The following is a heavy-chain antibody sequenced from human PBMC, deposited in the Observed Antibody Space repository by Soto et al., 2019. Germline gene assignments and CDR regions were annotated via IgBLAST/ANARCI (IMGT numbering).Heavy chain of an antibody. Sequence: SETLSITCAVYGGSFSGYYWSWIRQPPGKGLEWIGYIYYSGSTNYNPSLKSRVTISVDTSKNQFSLKLSSVTAADTAVYYCARRRSSGWYVMEYFDLWGRGTLVTVSS. J-gene: IGHJ2*01. CDR3: ARRRSSGWYVMEYFDL. CDR1: GGSFSGYY. D-gene: IGHD6-19*01. CDR2: IYYSGST. V-gene: IGHV4-59*08.